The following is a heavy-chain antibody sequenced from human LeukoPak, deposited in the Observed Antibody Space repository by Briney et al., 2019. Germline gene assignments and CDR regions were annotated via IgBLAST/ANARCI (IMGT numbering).Heavy chain of an antibody. V-gene: IGHV3-33*08. J-gene: IGHJ6*02. Sequence: PGGSLRLSCAASGFTFSSYSMNWVRQAPGKGLEWVAVIWYDGSNKYYADSVKGRFTISRDNSKNTLYLQMNSLRAEDTAVYYCARESTDYYDSTELYYYYYGIDVWGQGTTVTVSS. CDR3: ARESTDYYDSTELYYYYYGIDV. CDR1: GFTFSSYS. CDR2: IWYDGSNK. D-gene: IGHD3-22*01.